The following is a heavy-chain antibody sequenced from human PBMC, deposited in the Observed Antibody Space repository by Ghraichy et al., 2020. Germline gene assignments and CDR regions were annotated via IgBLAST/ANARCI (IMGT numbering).Heavy chain of an antibody. J-gene: IGHJ5*02. D-gene: IGHD3-10*01. CDR3: ARGRTTMVRGVINYWFDP. V-gene: IGHV1-8*01. Sequence: ASVKVSCKASGYTFTSYDINWVRQATGQGLEWMGWMNPNSGNTGYAQKFQGRVTMTRNTSISTAYMELSSLRSEDTAVYYCARGRTTMVRGVINYWFDPWGQGTLVTVSS. CDR1: GYTFTSYD. CDR2: MNPNSGNT.